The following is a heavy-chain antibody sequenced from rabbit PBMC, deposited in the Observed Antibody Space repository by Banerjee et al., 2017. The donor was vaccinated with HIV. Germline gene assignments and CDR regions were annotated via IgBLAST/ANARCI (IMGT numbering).Heavy chain of an antibody. V-gene: IGHV1S45*01. CDR1: GLDFSSSYW. Sequence: QEQLEESGGDLVKPGASLTLTCKASGLDFSSSYWICWVRQAPGKGLEWIACIGAVSTYYATWAKGRFTISKTSSTTVTLQMTSLTAADTATYFCARDLAGVIGWNFNFWGPGTLVTVS. J-gene: IGHJ4*01. CDR3: ARDLAGVIGWNFNF. D-gene: IGHD4-1*01. CDR2: IGAVST.